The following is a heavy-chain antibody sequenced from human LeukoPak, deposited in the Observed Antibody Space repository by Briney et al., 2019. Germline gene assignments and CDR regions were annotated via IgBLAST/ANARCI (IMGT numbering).Heavy chain of an antibody. CDR1: GFTFSSYW. Sequence: GGSLRLSCAASGFTFSSYWMSWVRQAPGKGLEWVSGISGSGDSTYYADSVKGRFTISRDNSKNTLYLQMNSLRAEDTAVYYCARRSGIAVAGAFDYWGQGTLVTVSS. D-gene: IGHD6-19*01. J-gene: IGHJ4*02. CDR2: ISGSGDST. CDR3: ARRSGIAVAGAFDY. V-gene: IGHV3-23*01.